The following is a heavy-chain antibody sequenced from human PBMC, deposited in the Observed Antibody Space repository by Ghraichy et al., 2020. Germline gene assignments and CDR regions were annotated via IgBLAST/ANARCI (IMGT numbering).Heavy chain of an antibody. Sequence: SETLSLTCTVYGGTFGGYYWNWIRQPPGKGLEWIGQINHSEKSDYNPSPKSRVTISVDTSKNQFSLKLSSVTAADTAVYYCARGAPGIAVAPVYWGQGTLVTVSS. J-gene: IGHJ4*02. CDR1: GGTFGGYY. D-gene: IGHD6-19*01. CDR3: ARGAPGIAVAPVY. V-gene: IGHV4-34*01. CDR2: INHSEKS.